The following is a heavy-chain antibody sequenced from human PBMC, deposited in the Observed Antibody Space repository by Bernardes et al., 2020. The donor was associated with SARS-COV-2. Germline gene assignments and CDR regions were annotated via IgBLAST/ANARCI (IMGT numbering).Heavy chain of an antibody. D-gene: IGHD5-18*01. CDR2: ISSSSSTI. Sequence: GGSLRLSCAASGFTFSSYSMNWVRQAPGKGLEWVSYISSSSSTIYYADSVKGRFTISRDNAENSLYLQMNSLRVEDTAVYYCARDNTFMNDFWGQGTLVTVSS. J-gene: IGHJ4*02. CDR3: ARDNTFMNDF. CDR1: GFTFSSYS. V-gene: IGHV3-48*01.